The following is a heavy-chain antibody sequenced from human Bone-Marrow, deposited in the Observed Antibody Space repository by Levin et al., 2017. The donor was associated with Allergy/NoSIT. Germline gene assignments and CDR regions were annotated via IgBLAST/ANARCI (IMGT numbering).Heavy chain of an antibody. V-gene: IGHV1-18*01. CDR2: ISAYNGNT. CDR1: GYTFTSYG. J-gene: IGHJ6*02. D-gene: IGHD3-22*01. CDR3: ARSPYYYDSSGYTTPNYYYYGMDV. Sequence: VASVKVSCKASGYTFTSYGISWVRQAPGQGLEWMGWISAYNGNTNYAQKLQGRVTMTTDTSTSTAYMELRSLRSDDTAVYYCARSPYYYDSSGYTTPNYYYYGMDVWGQGTTVTVSS.